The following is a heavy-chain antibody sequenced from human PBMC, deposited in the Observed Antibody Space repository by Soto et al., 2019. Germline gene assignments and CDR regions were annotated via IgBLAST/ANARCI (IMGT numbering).Heavy chain of an antibody. V-gene: IGHV1-69*12. CDR2: IIPIFGTA. CDR1: GGTFSSYA. D-gene: IGHD4-17*01. Sequence: QVQLVQSGAEVKKPGSSVKVSCKASGGTFSSYAISWVRQAPGQGLEGMGGIIPIFGTANYAQKFQGRVTITADESTSTAYMELSSLSSEDTAVYYCVTSSTPYGDWAAFDIWGQGTMVTVSS. CDR3: VTSSTPYGDWAAFDI. J-gene: IGHJ3*02.